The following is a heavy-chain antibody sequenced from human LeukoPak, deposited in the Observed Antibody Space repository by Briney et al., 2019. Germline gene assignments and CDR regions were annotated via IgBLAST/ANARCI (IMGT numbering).Heavy chain of an antibody. CDR2: IYSTGST. Sequence: SETLSLTCTVSGCSISSYYWSWIRQPAGKGLEWIGRIYSTGSTNYNPSLKSRVTMSVDTSKNQFSLGLRSVTAADTAVYYCARQIASAGTVGFGFWGQGALVTV. V-gene: IGHV4-4*07. CDR1: GCSISSYY. CDR3: ARQIASAGTVGFGF. D-gene: IGHD6-13*01. J-gene: IGHJ4*02.